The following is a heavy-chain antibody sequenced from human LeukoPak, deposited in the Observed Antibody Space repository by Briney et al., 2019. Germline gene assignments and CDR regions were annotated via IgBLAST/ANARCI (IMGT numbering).Heavy chain of an antibody. Sequence: PGRSLRLSCAASGFTFSSYGMHWVRQAPGKGLEWVAVISYDGSNKYCADSVKGRFTISRDNSKNTLYLQMNSLRAEDTAVYYCAKDRAFWSGYFDYWGQGTLVTVSS. CDR2: ISYDGSNK. CDR1: GFTFSSYG. D-gene: IGHD3-3*01. CDR3: AKDRAFWSGYFDY. J-gene: IGHJ4*02. V-gene: IGHV3-30*18.